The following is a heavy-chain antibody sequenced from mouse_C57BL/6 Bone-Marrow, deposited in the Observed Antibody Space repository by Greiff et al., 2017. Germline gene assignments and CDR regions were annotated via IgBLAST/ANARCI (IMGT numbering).Heavy chain of an antibody. CDR3: ARGVYFDY. Sequence: DVHLVESGGGLVQPGGSLKLSCAASGFTFSDYYMYWVRQTPEKRLEWVAYISNGGGSTYYPDTVKGRFTISRDNAKNTLYLQMSRLKSEDTAMYYCARGVYFDYWGQGTTLTVSS. V-gene: IGHV5-12*01. J-gene: IGHJ2*01. CDR1: GFTFSDYY. CDR2: ISNGGGST.